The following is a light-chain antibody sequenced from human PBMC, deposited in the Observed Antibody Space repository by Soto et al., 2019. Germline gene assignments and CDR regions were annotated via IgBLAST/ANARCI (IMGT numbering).Light chain of an antibody. CDR2: VAS. V-gene: IGKV1-27*01. Sequence: DIQMTQSPSSLSASVGDRVTITCRASQGIGNYLAWDQQKPGKVPKLLIYVASTLQSVVPSRFSGIGSGTDFTLTISSLQPEDVATYYCQKYNSASSLTFGGGTTVEI. J-gene: IGKJ4*01. CDR3: QKYNSASSLT. CDR1: QGIGNY.